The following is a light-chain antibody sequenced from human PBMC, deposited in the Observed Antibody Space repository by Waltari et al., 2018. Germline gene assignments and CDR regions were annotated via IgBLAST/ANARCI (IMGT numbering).Light chain of an antibody. V-gene: IGKV4-1*01. CDR3: QQYCSSPLT. J-gene: IGKJ4*01. Sequence: DIVLTQSPDSLAGSLGERATINCKSSQSLLYSSVNKNCLAWYQQKAGQPPKLLIYWASTREPGVPDQFSGSGSGTDFTLTISSLQAEDVAVYYCQQYCSSPLTFGGGTKVEIK. CDR1: QSLLYSSVNKNC. CDR2: WAS.